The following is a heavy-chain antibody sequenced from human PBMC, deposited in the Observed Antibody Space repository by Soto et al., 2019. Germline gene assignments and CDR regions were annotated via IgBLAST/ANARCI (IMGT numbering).Heavy chain of an antibody. V-gene: IGHV4-39*01. CDR1: GGSISSSSYY. D-gene: IGHD6-13*01. J-gene: IGHJ4*02. CDR3: ARLRQLGSRSNHLFDY. CDR2: IYYSGRT. Sequence: QLQLQESGPGLVKPSETLSLTCTVSGGSISSSSYYWGWIRQPPGKGLEWIGSIYYSGRTYYNPSLKSRLTISVDTSKNQFSLKLSSVNAADTAVYYCARLRQLGSRSNHLFDYWGQGTLVTVSS.